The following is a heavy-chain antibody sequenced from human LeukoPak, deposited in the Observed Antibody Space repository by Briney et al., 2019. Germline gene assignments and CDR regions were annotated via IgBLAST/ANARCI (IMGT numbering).Heavy chain of an antibody. J-gene: IGHJ4*02. CDR3: AKDTYYYDSSGSGDH. CDR1: GYTFTSNP. D-gene: IGHD3-22*01. CDR2: INVGNGNT. V-gene: IGHV1-3*01. Sequence: ASVKVSCKASGYTFTSNPMYWVRQAPGQRLEWMGWINVGNGNTKYSQNLQDRVTITRDTSASTAYMELSSLRSEDTAVYYCAKDTYYYDSSGSGDHWGQGTLVTVSS.